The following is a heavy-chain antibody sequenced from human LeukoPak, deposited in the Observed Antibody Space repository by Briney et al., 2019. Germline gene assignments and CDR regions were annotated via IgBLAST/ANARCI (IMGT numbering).Heavy chain of an antibody. J-gene: IGHJ4*02. CDR2: IYSSGST. Sequence: SETLSLTCTVSAGSVSSYYWSWIRQPAGKGLEWIGRIYSSGSTNYNPSLKSRVTMSVDTSKNQFSLKLSSVTAADTAVYYRAREGVTTGGSGLDYWGQGALVTVSS. CDR1: AGSVSSYY. CDR3: AREGVTTGGSGLDY. V-gene: IGHV4-4*07. D-gene: IGHD3-22*01.